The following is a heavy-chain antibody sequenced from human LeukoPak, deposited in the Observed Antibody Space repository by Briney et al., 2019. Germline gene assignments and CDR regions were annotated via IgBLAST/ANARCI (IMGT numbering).Heavy chain of an antibody. Sequence: GASVKVSCKASGGTFTTYAISWVRQAPGQGLEWMGGIIPIFGTANYAQKFEDRVTLTADESTNTAYMELNSLRSEDTAVYYCARAPSRYSNVERSVGRWFYYYMDVWGQGTTVTVSS. CDR3: ARAPSRYSNVERSVGRWFYYYMDV. CDR1: GGTFTTYA. V-gene: IGHV1-69*13. CDR2: IIPIFGTA. J-gene: IGHJ6*03. D-gene: IGHD4-11*01.